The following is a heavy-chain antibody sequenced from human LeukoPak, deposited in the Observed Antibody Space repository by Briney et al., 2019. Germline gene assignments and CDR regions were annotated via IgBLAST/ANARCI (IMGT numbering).Heavy chain of an antibody. V-gene: IGHV4-4*07. CDR2: IYTSGST. J-gene: IGHJ4*02. CDR3: ARVMVRGGKTYYFDY. CDR1: GGSISSYY. D-gene: IGHD3-10*01. Sequence: PSETLSLTCTVSGGSISSYYWSWIRQPAGKGLEWIGRIYTSGSTNYNPSLKSRVTMSVDTSKNQFSLKLSSVTAADTAVYHCARVMVRGGKTYYFDYWGQGTLVTVSS.